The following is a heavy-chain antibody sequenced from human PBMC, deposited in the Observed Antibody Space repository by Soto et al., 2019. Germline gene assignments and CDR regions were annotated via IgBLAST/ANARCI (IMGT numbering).Heavy chain of an antibody. CDR2: ISSSSNNI. Sequence: EVQLVESGGGLVKPGGSLRLSCAASGFTFSNYGMNWVRQARGRGLEWVSSISSSSNNIYYGDSVKGRFTISRDNAKSSLYLQMNSQRAEDSAMYYCAREHDATSQIDNWGQGTLLTVSP. D-gene: IGHD2-2*01. J-gene: IGHJ4*01. V-gene: IGHV3-21*01. CDR1: GFTFSNYG. CDR3: AREHDATSQIDN.